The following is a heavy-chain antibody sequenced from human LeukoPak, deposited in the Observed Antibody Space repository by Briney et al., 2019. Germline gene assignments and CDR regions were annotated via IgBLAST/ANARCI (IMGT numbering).Heavy chain of an antibody. V-gene: IGHV4-4*07. CDR1: GFRFSSYA. CDR2: IYTSGST. J-gene: IGHJ6*03. Sequence: GSLRLACAASGFRFSSYAMSWIRQPAGKGLEWIGRIYTSGSTNYNPSLKSRVTVSVDTSKNQFSLKLSSVTAADTAVYYCARGPPVDWNLFQYYYYYMDVWGKGTTVTVSS. CDR3: ARGPPVDWNLFQYYYYYMDV. D-gene: IGHD1-1*01.